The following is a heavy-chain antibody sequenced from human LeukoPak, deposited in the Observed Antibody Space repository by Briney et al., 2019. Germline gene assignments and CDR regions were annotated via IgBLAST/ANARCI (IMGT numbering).Heavy chain of an antibody. Sequence: PGGSLRLSCAASGFTFSSYAMHWVRQAPGKGLEWVAVISYDGSNKYCADSVKGRFTISRDNSKNTLYLQMNSLRAEDTAVYYCARGETAYYDILTGYSDAFDIWGQGTMVTVSS. CDR3: ARGETAYYDILTGYSDAFDI. V-gene: IGHV3-30-3*01. CDR2: ISYDGSNK. CDR1: GFTFSSYA. J-gene: IGHJ3*02. D-gene: IGHD3-9*01.